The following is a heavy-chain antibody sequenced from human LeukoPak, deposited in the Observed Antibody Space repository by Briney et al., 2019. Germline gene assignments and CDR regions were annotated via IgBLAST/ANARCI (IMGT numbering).Heavy chain of an antibody. V-gene: IGHV4-34*01. Sequence: SETLSLTCAVYGGSFSGYYWSWIRQPPGKGLEWIGEINHSGSTNYNPSLKSRVTISVDTSKNQFSLKLSSVTAADTAVYYCARVTMIVVVISRGWFDPWGQGTLVTVSS. CDR3: ARVTMIVVVISRGWFDP. D-gene: IGHD3-22*01. CDR2: INHSGST. CDR1: GGSFSGYY. J-gene: IGHJ5*02.